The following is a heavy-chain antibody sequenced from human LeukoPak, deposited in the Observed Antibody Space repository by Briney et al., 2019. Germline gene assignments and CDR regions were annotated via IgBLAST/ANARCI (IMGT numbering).Heavy chain of an antibody. CDR1: GYSISSGYY. Sequence: PSETLSLTCTVSGYSISSGYYWGWIRQPPGKGLEWIGSIYHSGSTYYNPSLKSRVTISVGTSKNQFSLKLSSVTAADTAVYYCARGHLAHLSNVWGSYRSKPFDYWGQGTLVTVSS. J-gene: IGHJ4*02. CDR2: IYHSGST. D-gene: IGHD3-16*02. V-gene: IGHV4-38-2*02. CDR3: ARGHLAHLSNVWGSYRSKPFDY.